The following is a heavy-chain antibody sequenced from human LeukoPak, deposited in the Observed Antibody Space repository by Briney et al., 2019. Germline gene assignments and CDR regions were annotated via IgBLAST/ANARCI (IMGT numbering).Heavy chain of an antibody. D-gene: IGHD3-9*01. CDR1: GFTFSSYW. CDR3: AVILSEGYYDILTGFPTITQFDY. V-gene: IGHV3-7*01. J-gene: IGHJ4*02. CDR2: IKQDGSEK. Sequence: PGGSLRLSCAASGFTFSSYWMSWVRQAPGKGLEWVANIKQDGSEKYYVDSVKGRFTISRDNAKNSLYLQMNSLRAEDTAVYYCAVILSEGYYDILTGFPTITQFDYWGQGTLVTVSS.